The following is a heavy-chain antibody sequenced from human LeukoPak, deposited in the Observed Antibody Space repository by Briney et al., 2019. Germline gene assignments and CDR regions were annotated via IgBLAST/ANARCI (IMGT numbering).Heavy chain of an antibody. CDR3: ARYYSSGSYAIDY. CDR2: INSDGSDT. Sequence: GGSLRLSCAASGFTFSSYWMHWVHQAPGKGLVWVSRINSDGSDTSYADSVRGRFTISRDNAKNTLYLQMNSLRAEDTAVYYCARYYSSGSYAIDYWGQGTLVTVSS. J-gene: IGHJ4*02. V-gene: IGHV3-74*01. D-gene: IGHD3-10*01. CDR1: GFTFSSYW.